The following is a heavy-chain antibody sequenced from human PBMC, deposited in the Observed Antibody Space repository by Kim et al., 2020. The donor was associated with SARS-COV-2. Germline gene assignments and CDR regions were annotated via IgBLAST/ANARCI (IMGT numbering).Heavy chain of an antibody. CDR1: GFTFSSYG. Sequence: GGSLRLSCAASGFTFSSYGMHWVRQAPGKGLEWVAVISYDGSNKYYADSVKGRFTISRDNSKNTLYLQMNSLRAEDTAVYYCAKRDIIDYDFWSGYYRYYYYYGMDVWGQGTTVTVSS. V-gene: IGHV3-30*18. CDR3: AKRDIIDYDFWSGYYRYYYYYGMDV. J-gene: IGHJ6*02. D-gene: IGHD3-3*01. CDR2: ISYDGSNK.